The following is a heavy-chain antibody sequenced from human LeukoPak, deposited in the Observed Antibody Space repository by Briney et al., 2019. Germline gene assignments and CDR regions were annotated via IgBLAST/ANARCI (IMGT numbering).Heavy chain of an antibody. CDR3: TTEGVVIKSGYLDY. CDR2: IKSKTDGGTT. V-gene: IGHV3-15*01. Sequence: PGGSLRLSCAASGFTFSNAWMSWVRQAPGKGLEWVGRIKSKTDGGTTDYAAPVKGRFTISRDDSKNTLYLQMNSLKTEDTAVYYCTTEGVVIKSGYLDYWGQGTLVTVSS. J-gene: IGHJ4*02. D-gene: IGHD3-3*01. CDR1: GFTFSNAW.